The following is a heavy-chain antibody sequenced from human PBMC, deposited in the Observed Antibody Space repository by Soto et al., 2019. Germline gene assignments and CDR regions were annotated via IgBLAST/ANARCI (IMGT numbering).Heavy chain of an antibody. V-gene: IGHV4-30-4*01. CDR2: IYYSGST. D-gene: IGHD1-26*01. Sequence: PSETLSLTCTVSGGSISSDVYYWSWIRQPPGKGLEWIGYIYYSGSTYYNPSLKSRVTISVDTSKNQFSLKLSSVTAADTAVYYCARVWELLVYAFDIWGQGTMVTVSS. CDR3: ARVWELLVYAFDI. CDR1: GGSISSDVYY. J-gene: IGHJ3*02.